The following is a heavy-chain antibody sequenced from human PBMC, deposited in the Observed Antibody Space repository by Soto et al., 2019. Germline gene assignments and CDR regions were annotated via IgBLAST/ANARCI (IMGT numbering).Heavy chain of an antibody. Sequence: QVQLQESGPGLVKPSQTLSLTCTISGGSISSGDYYWSWIRQPPGKGLEWIGYIYYSGSTYYNPSLKSRVTISVDTSKNQFSLKLSSVTAADTAVYYCARDRGGFGELNGFDPWGQGTLVTVSS. CDR3: ARDRGGFGELNGFDP. V-gene: IGHV4-30-4*01. CDR2: IYYSGST. D-gene: IGHD3-10*01. J-gene: IGHJ5*02. CDR1: GGSISSGDYY.